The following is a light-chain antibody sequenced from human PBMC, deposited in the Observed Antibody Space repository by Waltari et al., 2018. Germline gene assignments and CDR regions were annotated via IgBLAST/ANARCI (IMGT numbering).Light chain of an antibody. Sequence: DIVMTQSPDSLAVSLGERATINCKSSQSVLYSSNNKNYLAWYQQKPGQPPKLLIYWASTRESGVPDRFSGSGSETDFTLTINSLRAEDVAVYYCQQYYSGPYTFGQGTKLEIK. CDR2: WAS. CDR3: QQYYSGPYT. J-gene: IGKJ2*01. V-gene: IGKV4-1*01. CDR1: QSVLYSSNNKNY.